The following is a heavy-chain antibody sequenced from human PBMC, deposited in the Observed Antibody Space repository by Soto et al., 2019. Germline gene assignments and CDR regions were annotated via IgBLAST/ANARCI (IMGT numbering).Heavy chain of an antibody. CDR3: AHPDVARGVFDI. D-gene: IGHD2-21*01. CDR1: GDTFRNFA. Sequence: VKVSCKASGDTFRNFAMQWVRQAPGQSLEWMGWINAGNGNTQYSHKIRGRVTLTRDTSASTAYMELSSLRSEDTAVYYCAHPDVARGVFDICGEGTLVTVSS. CDR2: INAGNGNT. V-gene: IGHV1-3*01. J-gene: IGHJ3*02.